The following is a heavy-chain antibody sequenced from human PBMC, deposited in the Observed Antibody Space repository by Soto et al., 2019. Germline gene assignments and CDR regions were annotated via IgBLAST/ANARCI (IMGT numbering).Heavy chain of an antibody. Sequence: ALVKVSCKASGYTFTSYGISWVRQAPGQGLEWMGWISAYNGNTNYAQKLQGRVTMTTDTSTSTAYMELRSLRSDDTAVYYCARDGMIVVRDAFDIWGQGTMVTVSS. CDR1: GYTFTSYG. CDR3: ARDGMIVVRDAFDI. CDR2: ISAYNGNT. V-gene: IGHV1-18*01. D-gene: IGHD3-22*01. J-gene: IGHJ3*02.